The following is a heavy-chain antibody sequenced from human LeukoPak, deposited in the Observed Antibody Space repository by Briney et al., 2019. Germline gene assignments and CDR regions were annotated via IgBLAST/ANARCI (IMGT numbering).Heavy chain of an antibody. CDR1: GYSFTRYW. V-gene: IGHV5-51*01. CDR2: IYPGDSDT. J-gene: IGHJ5*02. D-gene: IGHD3-22*01. CDR3: ARLDYYDSSGYDNWFDP. Sequence: GESLKISCKGSGYSFTRYWIGWVRQMPGKGLEWMGIIYPGDSDTRYSPSFQGQVTISADKSISTAYLQWSSLKASDTAMYYCARLDYYDSSGYDNWFDPWGQGTLVTVSS.